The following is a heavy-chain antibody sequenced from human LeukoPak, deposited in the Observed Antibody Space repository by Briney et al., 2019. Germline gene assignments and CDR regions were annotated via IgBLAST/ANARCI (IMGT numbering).Heavy chain of an antibody. V-gene: IGHV4-59*01. CDR2: IYYSGST. J-gene: IGHJ5*02. CDR1: GGSISSYY. Sequence: SETLSLTCTVSGGSISSYYWSWIRQPPGKGLEWIGYIYYSGSTNYNPSLKSRVTISVDTSKNQFSLKLSSVTAADTAVYYCAREGVYGSGSYSWFDPWGQGTLVTVSS. D-gene: IGHD3-10*01. CDR3: AREGVYGSGSYSWFDP.